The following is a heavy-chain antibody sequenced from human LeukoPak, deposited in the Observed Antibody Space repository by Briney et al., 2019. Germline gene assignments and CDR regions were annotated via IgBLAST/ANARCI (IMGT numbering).Heavy chain of an antibody. V-gene: IGHV3-23*01. CDR1: GFTFSDFS. J-gene: IGHJ4*02. CDR3: AKANAYYNLLTGYYGAPDY. D-gene: IGHD3-9*01. Sequence: PGGSLRLSCAASGFTFSDFSMSWVRQAPGKGLEWVSAISGSGESTFYAASVKGRFTISRDNSKSTLYLQMNSLRAEDTALYYCAKANAYYNLLTGYYGAPDYWGQGTLVTVSS. CDR2: ISGSGEST.